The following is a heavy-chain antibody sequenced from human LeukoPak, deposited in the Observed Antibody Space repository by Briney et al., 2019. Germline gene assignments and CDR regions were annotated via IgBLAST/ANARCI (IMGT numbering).Heavy chain of an antibody. CDR2: ITSDGSGT. J-gene: IGHJ4*02. CDR3: ARESYSSTWYGPDY. CDR1: GFTFSTYW. Sequence: GGSLRLSCAASGFTFSTYWMHWVRQAPGEGLVWVSRITSDGSGTTYADSVRGRFTISRDNAKNTLYLQMDSLRAEDTAVYYCARESYSSTWYGPDYWGQGTLVTVSS. D-gene: IGHD6-13*01. V-gene: IGHV3-74*01.